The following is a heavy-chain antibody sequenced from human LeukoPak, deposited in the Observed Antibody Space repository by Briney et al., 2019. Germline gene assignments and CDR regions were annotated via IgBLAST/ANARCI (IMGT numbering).Heavy chain of an antibody. Sequence: LAGGSLRLSCAASGFTFSSYAFHWVRQAPGKGLEWVAVISYDVNNKYYPDSVRGRFTISRDNSMNTLYLQMNSLRAEDTAVYYCARERVNSGWYSSGDGLDVWGQGTTVTVSS. V-gene: IGHV3-30-3*01. CDR2: ISYDVNNK. J-gene: IGHJ6*02. CDR3: ARERVNSGWYSSGDGLDV. CDR1: GFTFSSYA. D-gene: IGHD6-19*01.